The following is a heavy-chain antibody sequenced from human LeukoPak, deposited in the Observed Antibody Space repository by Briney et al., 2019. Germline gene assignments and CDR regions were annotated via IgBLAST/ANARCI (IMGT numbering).Heavy chain of an antibody. Sequence: GGSLRLSCAASGFSFSGHWMHWARQLPGKGLVWVSRISPTGSTTSYADSVKGRFTISRDNSKNTLYLQLNSLRAEDTAVYYCARQHCSGGDCYFFDWGQGTLVTVSS. CDR1: GFSFSGHW. CDR3: ARQHCSGGDCYFFD. CDR2: ISPTGSTT. J-gene: IGHJ4*02. V-gene: IGHV3-74*01. D-gene: IGHD2-15*01.